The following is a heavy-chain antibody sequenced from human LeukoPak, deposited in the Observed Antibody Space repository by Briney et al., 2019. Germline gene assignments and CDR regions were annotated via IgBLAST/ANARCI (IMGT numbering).Heavy chain of an antibody. V-gene: IGHV4-59*12. CDR3: ARYDSSGSYYYYYYYMDV. CDR2: IYYSGST. CDR1: GGSISSYY. Sequence: PSETLSLTCTVSGGSISSYYWSWIRQPPGKGLEWIGYIYYSGSTNYNPSLKSRVTISVDTSKNQFSLKLSSVTAADTAVYYCARYDSSGSYYYYYYYMDVWGKGTTVTVSS. D-gene: IGHD6-19*01. J-gene: IGHJ6*03.